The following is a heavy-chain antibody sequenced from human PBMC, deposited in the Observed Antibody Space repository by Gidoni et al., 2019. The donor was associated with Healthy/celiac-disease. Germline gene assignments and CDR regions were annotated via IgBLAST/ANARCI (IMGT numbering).Heavy chain of an antibody. CDR2: IKSKTDGGTT. V-gene: IGHV3-15*01. Sequence: EVQLVESGGGLVKPGGSLRLSCAASGFTFSNAWMGWVRQAPGKGLEWVGRIKSKTDGGTTDYAAPVKGRFTISRDDSKNTLYLQMNSLKTEDTAVYYCTTDAVRATPWSDFDYWGQGTLVTVSS. D-gene: IGHD5-12*01. J-gene: IGHJ4*02. CDR1: GFTFSNAW. CDR3: TTDAVRATPWSDFDY.